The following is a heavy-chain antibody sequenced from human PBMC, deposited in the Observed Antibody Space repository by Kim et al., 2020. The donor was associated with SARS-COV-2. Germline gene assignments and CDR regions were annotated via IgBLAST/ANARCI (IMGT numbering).Heavy chain of an antibody. D-gene: IGHD5-18*01. CDR2: IKQDGSEK. V-gene: IGHV3-7*01. CDR3: ARDPLHTAMAKDWFDP. J-gene: IGHJ5*02. Sequence: GGSLRLSCAASGFTFSSYWMSWVRQAPGKGLEWVANIKQDGSEKYYVDSVKGRFTISRDNAKNSLYLQMNSLRAEDTAVYYCARDPLHTAMAKDWFDPWGQVTLVTVSS. CDR1: GFTFSSYW.